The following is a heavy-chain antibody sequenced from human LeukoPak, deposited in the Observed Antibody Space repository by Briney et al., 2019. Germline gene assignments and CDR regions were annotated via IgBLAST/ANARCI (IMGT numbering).Heavy chain of an antibody. CDR1: GGSFSGYY. D-gene: IGHD1-26*01. V-gene: IGHV4-34*01. CDR2: ITHSGST. Sequence: SETLSLTCAVFGGSFSGYYWSRIRQPPGKGLEWIGEITHSGSTNYNPSLKSRVTISVDTSKKQSSLRLSSVTAADTAVYYCARGLYSGNYYYWGQGTLVTVSS. CDR3: ARGLYSGNYYY. J-gene: IGHJ4*02.